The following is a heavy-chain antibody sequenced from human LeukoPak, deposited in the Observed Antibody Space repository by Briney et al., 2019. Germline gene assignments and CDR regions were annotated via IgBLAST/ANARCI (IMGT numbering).Heavy chain of an antibody. CDR3: ARALEWLQKPYYFDY. V-gene: IGHV5-51*01. CDR1: GYSFTSYW. Sequence: GESLKISCKGSGYSFTSYWIGRVRQMPGKGLEWMGIIYPGDSHIRYSPSFQGQVTISADKSISTAYLQWSSLKASDTAMYYCARALEWLQKPYYFDYWGQGTLVTVSS. D-gene: IGHD5-24*01. J-gene: IGHJ4*02. CDR2: IYPGDSHI.